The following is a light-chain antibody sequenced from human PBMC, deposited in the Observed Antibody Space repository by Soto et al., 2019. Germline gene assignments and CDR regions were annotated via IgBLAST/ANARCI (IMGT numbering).Light chain of an antibody. J-gene: IGKJ1*01. CDR2: DAS. Sequence: DIQMTQSPSTLSASVGDRVTITCRASQSISSWLAWYQQKPGKAPKLLIYDASSLESGVPSRFRGSGSGTEFTLTISSLQPDDFATYYCQQYNSYCTFGQGTKVEI. CDR3: QQYNSYCT. CDR1: QSISSW. V-gene: IGKV1-5*01.